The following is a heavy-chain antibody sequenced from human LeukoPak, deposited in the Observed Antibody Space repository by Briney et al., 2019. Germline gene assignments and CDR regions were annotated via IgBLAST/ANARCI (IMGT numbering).Heavy chain of an antibody. D-gene: IGHD3-10*01. J-gene: IGHJ4*02. Sequence: SETLSLTCAVYGGSFSGYYWSWIRQPPGKGLEWIGYIYYSGSTNYNPSLKSRVTISVDTSKNQFSLKLSSVTAADTAVYYCARGDGFGELFDYWGQGTLVTVSS. CDR2: IYYSGST. CDR1: GGSFSGYY. CDR3: ARGDGFGELFDY. V-gene: IGHV4-59*01.